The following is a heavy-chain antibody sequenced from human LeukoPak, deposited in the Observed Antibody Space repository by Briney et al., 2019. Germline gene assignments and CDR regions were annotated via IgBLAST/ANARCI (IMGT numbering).Heavy chain of an antibody. Sequence: GGSLRLSCAASGFTFSSYGMHWVRQAPGKGLEWVAFIRYDGSNKYYADSVKGRFTISRDNSKNTLYLQMNSLRAEDTAVYYCAKNWAARGIYYYYMDVWGKGTTVTVSS. D-gene: IGHD6-6*01. J-gene: IGHJ6*03. CDR3: AKNWAARGIYYYYMDV. CDR1: GFTFSSYG. V-gene: IGHV3-30*02. CDR2: IRYDGSNK.